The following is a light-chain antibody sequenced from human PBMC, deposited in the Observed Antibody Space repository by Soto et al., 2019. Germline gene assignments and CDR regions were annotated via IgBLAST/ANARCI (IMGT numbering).Light chain of an antibody. V-gene: IGKV3-15*01. CDR1: QSVSSY. J-gene: IGKJ4*01. Sequence: IVLMQSPGTLSLSPGERATLSCRASQSVSSYLAWYQQKPGQAPRLLIYGASTRATGIPARFSGSGSGTEFTLTISSLQSEDFAVYYCQQYNKWPLTFGGGTKVDI. CDR3: QQYNKWPLT. CDR2: GAS.